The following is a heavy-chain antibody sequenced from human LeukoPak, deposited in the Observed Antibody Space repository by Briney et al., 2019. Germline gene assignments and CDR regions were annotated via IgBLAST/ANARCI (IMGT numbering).Heavy chain of an antibody. CDR3: ARDRYGDGFAHFDY. V-gene: IGHV1-2*02. J-gene: IGHJ4*02. CDR2: ITPTDGA. D-gene: IGHD5-24*01. Sequence: ASVKVSCKASGYIFSDYYMHWVRQAPGQGLEWVGWITPTDGADYAQKFQGRVTMTSDTSMSTVYMDLNRLTSDDTAVYFCARDRYGDGFAHFDYWGQGTLVTVSS. CDR1: GYIFSDYY.